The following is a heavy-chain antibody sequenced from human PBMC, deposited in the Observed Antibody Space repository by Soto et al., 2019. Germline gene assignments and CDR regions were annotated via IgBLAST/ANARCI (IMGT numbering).Heavy chain of an antibody. CDR3: AKAKGVHTTICYGAYGAAFDY. CDR1: GFTFRSYA. Sequence: EVQLLESGGGLVQPGGSLRLSCAASGFTFRSYAMSWVRQAPGQGLEWVSAVDGGGGSTYYADSVKGRFTISRDNSKNTLYLQMNSLRAEDAAVYYCAKAKGVHTTICYGAYGAAFDYWGQGTLVTVSS. V-gene: IGHV3-23*01. D-gene: IGHD4-17*01. J-gene: IGHJ4*02. CDR2: VDGGGGST.